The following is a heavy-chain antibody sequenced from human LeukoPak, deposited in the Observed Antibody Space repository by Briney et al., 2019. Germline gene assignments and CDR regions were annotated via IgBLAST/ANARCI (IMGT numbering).Heavy chain of an antibody. CDR3: ARSDYGDYGSYYYYMDV. J-gene: IGHJ6*03. Sequence: GGSLRLSCAASGFTFSSYAMHWVRQAPGKGLEYVSAISSNGGSTYYANSVKGRFTISRDNSKNTLYLQMGSLRAEDMAVYYCARSDYGDYGSYYYYMDVWGKGTTVTISS. V-gene: IGHV3-64*01. D-gene: IGHD4-17*01. CDR2: ISSNGGST. CDR1: GFTFSSYA.